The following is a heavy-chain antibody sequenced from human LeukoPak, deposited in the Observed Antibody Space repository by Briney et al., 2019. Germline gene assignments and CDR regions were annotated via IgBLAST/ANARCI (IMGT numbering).Heavy chain of an antibody. CDR3: AKGDSSGWYRPYYYYGLDV. Sequence: GGSLRLSCAASGFTFSSYAMSWVRQAPGKGLDWVSAISGSGDSTYYVDSVKGRFTISRDNSKKTLYLQMDSLRAEDTAVYYCAKGDSSGWYRPYYYYGLDVWGQGTTVTVSS. J-gene: IGHJ6*02. CDR1: GFTFSSYA. V-gene: IGHV3-23*01. CDR2: ISGSGDST. D-gene: IGHD6-19*01.